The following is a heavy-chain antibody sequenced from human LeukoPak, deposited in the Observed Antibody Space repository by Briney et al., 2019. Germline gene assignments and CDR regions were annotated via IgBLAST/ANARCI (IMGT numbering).Heavy chain of an antibody. CDR1: GGTFSSYA. CDR2: IIPILGIA. Sequence: SVKVSCKASGGTFSSYAISWVRQAPGQGLEWMGRIIPILGIANYAQKFQGRVTITADKSTSAAYMELSSLRSEDTAVYYCARGRIAVAGTLYYYYGMDVWGQGTTVTVSS. V-gene: IGHV1-69*04. CDR3: ARGRIAVAGTLYYYYGMDV. J-gene: IGHJ6*02. D-gene: IGHD6-19*01.